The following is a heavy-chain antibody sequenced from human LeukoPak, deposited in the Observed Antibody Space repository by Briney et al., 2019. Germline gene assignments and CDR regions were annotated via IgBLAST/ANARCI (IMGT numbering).Heavy chain of an antibody. D-gene: IGHD3-22*01. CDR2: ISSSGSTI. V-gene: IGHV3-48*04. Sequence: GGSLRLSCAASGFTFSNYCMNWVRQAPGKGLEWVSYISSSGSTIYYADSVKGRFTISRDNAKNSLYLQMNSLRAEDTAVYYCARGDSDSSGEYWGQGTLVTVSS. CDR1: GFTFSNYC. CDR3: ARGDSDSSGEY. J-gene: IGHJ4*02.